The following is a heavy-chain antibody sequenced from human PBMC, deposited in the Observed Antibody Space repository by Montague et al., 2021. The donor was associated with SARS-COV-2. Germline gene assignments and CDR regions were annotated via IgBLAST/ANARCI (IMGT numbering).Heavy chain of an antibody. J-gene: IGHJ4*02. CDR1: GGSISRSSHY. D-gene: IGHD3-10*01. V-gene: IGHV4-39*01. CDR3: ARESGSGSYLVY. CDR2: IYYTGST. Sequence: SETLSLTCTVSGGSISRSSHYWSWVRQPPAKGLRWIGIIYYTGSTYYNPSLKSRVTLSVDTSKNQFPLKLSSVTAADTAVYYCARESGSGSYLVYWGQGTLVTVSS.